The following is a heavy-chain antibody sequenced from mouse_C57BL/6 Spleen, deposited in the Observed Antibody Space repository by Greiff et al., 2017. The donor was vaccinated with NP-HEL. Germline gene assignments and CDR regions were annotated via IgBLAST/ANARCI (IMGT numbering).Heavy chain of an antibody. CDR3: ARGIYYYGSSYYAMDY. V-gene: IGHV1-81*01. Sequence: QVQLKQSGAELARPGASVKLSCKASGYTFTSYGISWVKQRTGQGLEWIGEIYPRSGNTYYNEKFKGKATLTADKSASTAYMELRSLTSEDSAVYFWARGIYYYGSSYYAMDYWGQGTSVTVSS. CDR1: GYTFTSYG. J-gene: IGHJ4*01. D-gene: IGHD1-1*01. CDR2: IYPRSGNT.